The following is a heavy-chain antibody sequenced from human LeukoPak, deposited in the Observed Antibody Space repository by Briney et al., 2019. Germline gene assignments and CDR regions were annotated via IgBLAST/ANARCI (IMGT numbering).Heavy chain of an antibody. CDR2: INSDGSST. CDR3: TRDRPGDDGYDY. Sequence: GGSLRLSCAASGCTLSSDWMHWGGEAPGKGLVWVSRINSDGSSTRYADSVKGRFTISRDNAKNTLYLQMNSLRAEDTAVYYCTRDRPGDDGYDYWGQGTLVTVSS. V-gene: IGHV3-74*01. D-gene: IGHD4-17*01. CDR1: GCTLSSDW. J-gene: IGHJ4*02.